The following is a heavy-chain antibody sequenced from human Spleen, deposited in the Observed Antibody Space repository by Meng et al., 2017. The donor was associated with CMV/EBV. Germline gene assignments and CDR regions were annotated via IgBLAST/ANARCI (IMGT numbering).Heavy chain of an antibody. CDR2: IYYSGST. V-gene: IGHV4-39*01. Sequence: SGGSISTSSYYWGWIRQPPGKGLKWIGTIYYSGSTYYNPSLKSRVTISVDTSKNQFSLKLSSVTAADTAVYYCARQSPPAPGTFDYWGQGTLVTVSS. J-gene: IGHJ4*02. CDR3: ARQSPPAPGTFDY. D-gene: IGHD1-26*01. CDR1: GGSISTSSYY.